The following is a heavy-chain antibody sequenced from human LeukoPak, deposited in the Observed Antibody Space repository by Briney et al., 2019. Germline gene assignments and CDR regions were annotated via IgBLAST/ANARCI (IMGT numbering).Heavy chain of an antibody. CDR2: ISESGVST. D-gene: IGHD3-10*01. Sequence: RAGGSLRLSCAASGFTFSSYAMSWVRQAPGKGLEGVSAISESGVSTYYADSVKGRFTVSRDNSDNTLYLQMNSLRAEDPAVYYCAKDILMVRGVIPYYMDVWGKGTTVTVSS. CDR1: GFTFSSYA. V-gene: IGHV3-23*01. J-gene: IGHJ6*03. CDR3: AKDILMVRGVIPYYMDV.